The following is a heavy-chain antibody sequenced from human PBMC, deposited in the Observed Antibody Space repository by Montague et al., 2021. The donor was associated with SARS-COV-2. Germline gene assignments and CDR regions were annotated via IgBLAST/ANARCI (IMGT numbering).Heavy chain of an antibody. V-gene: IGHV4-4*02. D-gene: IGHD2-2*01. J-gene: IGHJ6*02. CDR2: IYHSEST. CDR3: SRGHLGVVPATLGFGVYYCYSFDD. CDR1: GGSISSSNW. Sequence: SETLSLTCAVSGGSISSSNWWSWVRQPPGRGLEWIGEIYHSESTNFNPSLKSRVTISVDKSKNQFSLKLSSVTAADTAVYYYSRGHLGVVPATLGFGVYYCYSFDDWGQGTTVTVAS.